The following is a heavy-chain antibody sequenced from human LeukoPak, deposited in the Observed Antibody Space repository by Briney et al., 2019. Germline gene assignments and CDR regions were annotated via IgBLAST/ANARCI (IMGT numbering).Heavy chain of an antibody. V-gene: IGHV3-21*01. J-gene: IGHJ6*02. Sequence: GGSLRLSCAASGFTFSSYSMNWVRQAPGKGLEWVSSISSSSSYIYYADSVKGRFTISRDNAKNSLYLQMNSLRAEDTAVYYCARDLGYDFWSGYYSSSYYYYGMDVWGQGTTVTVSS. CDR2: ISSSSSYI. D-gene: IGHD3-3*01. CDR3: ARDLGYDFWSGYYSSSYYYYGMDV. CDR1: GFTFSSYS.